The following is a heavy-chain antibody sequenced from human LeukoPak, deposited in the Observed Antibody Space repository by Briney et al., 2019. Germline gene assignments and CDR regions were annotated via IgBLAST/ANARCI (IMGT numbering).Heavy chain of an antibody. Sequence: GGSLRLSCAASGFTFSSYEMNWVRQAPGKGLERVSYISSSGSTIYYADSVKGRFTISRDNAKNSLYLQMNSLRAEDTAVYYCARAAYCSGGSCSYFDYWGQGTLVTVSS. J-gene: IGHJ4*02. CDR1: GFTFSSYE. CDR2: ISSSGSTI. D-gene: IGHD2-15*01. CDR3: ARAAYCSGGSCSYFDY. V-gene: IGHV3-48*03.